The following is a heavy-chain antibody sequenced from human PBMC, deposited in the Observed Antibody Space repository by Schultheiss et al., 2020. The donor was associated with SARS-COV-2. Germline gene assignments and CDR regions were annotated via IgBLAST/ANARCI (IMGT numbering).Heavy chain of an antibody. CDR3: ATGRREWTDY. V-gene: IGHV4-30-4*08. D-gene: IGHD2-15*01. Sequence: SETLSLTCTVSSGSISDSTFYWGWIRQPPGRGLEWIGYIYYSGSTYYNPSLKSRVTISVDTSKNQFSLKLSSVTAADTAVYYCATGRREWTDYWGQGTLVTVSS. CDR1: SGSISDSTFY. J-gene: IGHJ4*02. CDR2: IYYSGST.